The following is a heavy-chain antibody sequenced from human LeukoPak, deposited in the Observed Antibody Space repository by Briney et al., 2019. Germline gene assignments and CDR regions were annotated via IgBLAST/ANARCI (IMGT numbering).Heavy chain of an antibody. D-gene: IGHD5-24*01. CDR1: GFTFKSYA. J-gene: IGHJ4*02. CDR2: ISGSGGST. CDR3: AKAVRIIDMAFDY. V-gene: IGHV3-23*01. Sequence: PGGSLRLSCVASGFTFKSYAMSWVRQAPGKGLEWVSAISGSGGSTYYGDSVKGRFTISRDDSKNTLYLQMNSLRAADTAVYYCAKAVRIIDMAFDYWGQGTLVTVSS.